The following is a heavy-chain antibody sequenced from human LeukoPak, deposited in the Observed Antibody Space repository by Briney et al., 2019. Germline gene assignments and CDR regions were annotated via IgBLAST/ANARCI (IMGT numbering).Heavy chain of an antibody. D-gene: IGHD2-8*02. CDR1: GFTFSSYS. CDR2: ISSSSYI. Sequence: GGSLRLSCAASGFTFSSYSMNWVRQAPGKGLEWVSSISSSSYIYYADSVKGRFTISRDNAKNSLYLQMNSLRAEDTAVYYCARDLVPYAFDIWGQGTMVTVSS. J-gene: IGHJ3*02. CDR3: ARDLVPYAFDI. V-gene: IGHV3-21*01.